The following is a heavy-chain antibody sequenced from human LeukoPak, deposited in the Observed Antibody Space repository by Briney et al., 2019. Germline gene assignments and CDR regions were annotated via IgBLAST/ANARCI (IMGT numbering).Heavy chain of an antibody. D-gene: IGHD6-13*01. V-gene: IGHV3-48*04. CDR1: GFTFSSYS. CDR3: ARDLASSSTQRWDDY. CDR2: ISSSSSTI. J-gene: IGHJ4*02. Sequence: PGGSLRLSCAASGFTFSSYSMSWVRQAPGKGLEWVSYISSSSSTIYYADSVKGRFTISRDNAKNSLYLQMNSLRAEDTAVYYCARDLASSSTQRWDDYWGQGTLVTLSS.